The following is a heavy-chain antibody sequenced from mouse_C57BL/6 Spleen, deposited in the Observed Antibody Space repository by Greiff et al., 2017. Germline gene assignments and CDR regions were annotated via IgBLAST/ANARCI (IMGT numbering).Heavy chain of an antibody. CDR3: ARCYGSSYGYFDV. CDR1: GYTFTSYD. V-gene: IGHV1-85*01. D-gene: IGHD1-1*01. J-gene: IGHJ1*03. Sequence: VKLQQSGPELVKPGASVKLSCKASGYTFTSYDINWVKQRSGQGLEWIGWIYPRDGSTKYNEKFKGKATLTVDTSSSTAYMELHSLTSEDSAVYFCARCYGSSYGYFDVWGTGTTVTVSS. CDR2: IYPRDGST.